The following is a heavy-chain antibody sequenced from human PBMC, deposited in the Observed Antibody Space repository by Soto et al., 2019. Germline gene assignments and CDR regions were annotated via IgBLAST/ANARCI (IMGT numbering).Heavy chain of an antibody. CDR3: ARDARERRSGFDY. Sequence: GGSLRLSCEASGFSFATYAMNWVRQAPGKGLEWVSSISSSSSYIYYADSVKGRFTSSRDNAKNSLYLQMNSLRAEDTAVYYCARDARERRSGFDYWGQGTLVTVSS. J-gene: IGHJ4*02. CDR2: ISSSSSYI. CDR1: GFSFATYA. V-gene: IGHV3-21*01. D-gene: IGHD1-1*01.